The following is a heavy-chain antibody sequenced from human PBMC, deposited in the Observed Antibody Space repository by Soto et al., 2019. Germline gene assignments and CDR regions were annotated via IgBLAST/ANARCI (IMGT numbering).Heavy chain of an antibody. V-gene: IGHV4-38-2*01. Sequence: PSEILSLTCAVSGYSIASGYYWAWIRQSPGKGLGWIGSIYHAGSVYYNPSLISRVAVSLDTSKNHFSLKLTSVTAADTAVYYCARTFDYYGMDVWGQGTTVTVSS. CDR3: ARTFDYYGMDV. J-gene: IGHJ6*02. CDR1: GYSIASGYY. CDR2: IYHAGSV.